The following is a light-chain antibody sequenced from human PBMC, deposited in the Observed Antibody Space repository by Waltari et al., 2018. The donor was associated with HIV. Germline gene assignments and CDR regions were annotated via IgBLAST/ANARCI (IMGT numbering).Light chain of an antibody. Sequence: IVLPQSPGTLSLSQGERATLSCRASQSVSSMYLAWYQQKPGQAPRLLNYSASSRATGIPDRFSGSGSGTDFTLTISRLEPEDFAVYYCQQYGSSPDSFGQGTKLEIK. J-gene: IGKJ2*03. CDR2: SAS. V-gene: IGKV3-20*01. CDR1: QSVSSMY. CDR3: QQYGSSPDS.